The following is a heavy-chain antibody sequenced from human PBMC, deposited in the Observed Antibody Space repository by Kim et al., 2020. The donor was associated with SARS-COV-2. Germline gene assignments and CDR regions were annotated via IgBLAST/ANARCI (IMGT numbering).Heavy chain of an antibody. CDR2: T. V-gene: IGHV3-23*01. J-gene: IGHJ4*02. D-gene: IGHD5-18*01. Sequence: TDYADSVKGRFTISRDNSKNTLYLQMNSLRAEDTAVYYCAKVGYGYYFDYWGQGSLVTVSS. CDR3: AKVGYGYYFDY.